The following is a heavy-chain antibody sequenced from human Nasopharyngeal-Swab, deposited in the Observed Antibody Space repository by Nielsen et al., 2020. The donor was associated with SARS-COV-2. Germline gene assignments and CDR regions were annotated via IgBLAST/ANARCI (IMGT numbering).Heavy chain of an antibody. D-gene: IGHD1-26*01. CDR3: ANSGNYFAFDI. CDR1: RYTFPTYY. Sequence: SVTVSCQASRYTFPTYYMHWLRQAPGQGLEWLGIINPSGSSTTYAQRFQGRVTMTRDTSTSTVYMELSSLRSEDTAVYYCANSGNYFAFDIWGQGTMVTVSS. CDR2: INPSGSST. J-gene: IGHJ3*02. V-gene: IGHV1-46*01.